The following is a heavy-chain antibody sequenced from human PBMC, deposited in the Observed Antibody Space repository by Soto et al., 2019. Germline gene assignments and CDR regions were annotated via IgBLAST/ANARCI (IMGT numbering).Heavy chain of an antibody. J-gene: IGHJ6*02. D-gene: IGHD6-6*01. Sequence: PSETLSLTFAVYGGSFSGYYWSWIRQPPGKGLEWIGEINHSGSTNYNPSLKSRVTISVDTSKNQFSLKLSSVTAADTAVYYCASIAARSPKGYYYGMDVWGQGTTVTVSS. CDR2: INHSGST. V-gene: IGHV4-34*01. CDR3: ASIAARSPKGYYYGMDV. CDR1: GGSFSGYY.